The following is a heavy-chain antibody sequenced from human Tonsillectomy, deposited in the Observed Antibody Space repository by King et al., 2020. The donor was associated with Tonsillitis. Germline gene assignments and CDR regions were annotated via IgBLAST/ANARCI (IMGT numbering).Heavy chain of an antibody. Sequence: VQLVESGGGLVQPGGSLRLSCAASGFTFSSYWMSWVRQAPGKGLEWVANIKQDGSVEYYVDSVKGRFTISRDNSKNSLYLEMNSLRGEETAGYYCARVGGWGWFDPWGQGTLVTVSS. CDR1: GFTFSSYW. V-gene: IGHV3-7*01. CDR2: IKQDGSVE. CDR3: ARVGGWGWFDP. D-gene: IGHD3-16*01. J-gene: IGHJ5*02.